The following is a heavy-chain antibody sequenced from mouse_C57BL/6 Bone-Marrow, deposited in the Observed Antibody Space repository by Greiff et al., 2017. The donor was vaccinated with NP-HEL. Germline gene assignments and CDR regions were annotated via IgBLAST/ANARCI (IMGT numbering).Heavy chain of an antibody. Sequence: VQLKQSGPGLVQPSQSLSITCTVSGFSLTSYGVHWVRQSPGKGLQWLGVIWSGGSTDYNAAFISRLSISKDNSTSQVFFKMNSLQADDTAIYYCARNFGLYQPGGFAYWGQGTLVTVSA. J-gene: IGHJ3*01. CDR1: GFSLTSYG. D-gene: IGHD2-12*01. V-gene: IGHV2-2*01. CDR2: IWSGGST. CDR3: ARNFGLYQPGGFAY.